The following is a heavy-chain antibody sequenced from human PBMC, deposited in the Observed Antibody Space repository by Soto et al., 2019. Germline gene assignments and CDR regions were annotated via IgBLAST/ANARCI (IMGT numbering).Heavy chain of an antibody. V-gene: IGHV1-2*04. J-gene: IGHJ3*02. CDR2: INPNSGGT. CDR3: ARDSPNWGYDAFDI. Sequence: ASVKVSCKASGYTFTGYYMHWVRQAPGQGLEWMGWINPNSGGTNYAQKFQGWVTMTRDTSISTAYMELSRLRSDDTAVYYCARDSPNWGYDAFDIWGQGTMVTVSS. CDR1: GYTFTGYY. D-gene: IGHD7-27*01.